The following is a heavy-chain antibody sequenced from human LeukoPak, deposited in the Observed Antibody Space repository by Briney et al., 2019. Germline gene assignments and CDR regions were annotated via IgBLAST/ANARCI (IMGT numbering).Heavy chain of an antibody. CDR2: INPSGGST. Sequence: ASVKVSCKASGYTFTSYYMNWVRQAPGQGLEWMGIINPSGGSTSYAQKFQGRVTMTRDTSTSTVYMELRSLRSEDTAVYYCARTAARRFDYWGQGTLVTVSS. CDR3: ARTAARRFDY. CDR1: GYTFTSYY. D-gene: IGHD6-6*01. J-gene: IGHJ4*02. V-gene: IGHV1-46*01.